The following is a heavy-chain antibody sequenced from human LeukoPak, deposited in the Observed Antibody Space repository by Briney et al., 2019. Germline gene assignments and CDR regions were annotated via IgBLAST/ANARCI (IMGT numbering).Heavy chain of an antibody. CDR2: ISSKGGST. J-gene: IGHJ4*02. CDR3: AKDSGPYTSGYYGH. V-gene: IGHV3-64*04. Sequence: PGGSLRLSCSASGFTFSSYAMHWVRQAPGKGLEYVSAISSKGGSTYYADSVKGRFTISRDNSKNTLFLQMNSLRAEDTAVYYCAKDSGPYTSGYYGHWGQGTLVTVSS. D-gene: IGHD3-22*01. CDR1: GFTFSSYA.